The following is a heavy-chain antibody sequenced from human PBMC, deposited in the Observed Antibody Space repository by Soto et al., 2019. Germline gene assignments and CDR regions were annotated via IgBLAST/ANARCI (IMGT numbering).Heavy chain of an antibody. CDR3: AKVAGYSSSWFDLYYYYYGMDV. Sequence: GGSLRLSCAASGFTFSSYAMSWVRQAPGKGLEWVSAISGSGGSTYYADSVKGRFTISRDNSKNTLYLQMNSLRAEDTAAYYCAKVAGYSSSWFDLYYYYYGMDVWGQGTTVTVSS. D-gene: IGHD6-13*01. J-gene: IGHJ6*02. CDR2: ISGSGGST. V-gene: IGHV3-23*01. CDR1: GFTFSSYA.